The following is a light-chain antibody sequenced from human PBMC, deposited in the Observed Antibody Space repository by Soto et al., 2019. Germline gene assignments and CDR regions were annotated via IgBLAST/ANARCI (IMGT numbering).Light chain of an antibody. Sequence: EIVLTQSPGTLSLSPGERATLSCRASQSVSSYLAWYQQKPGQAPRLLIYDASNRATGIPARFSGSGSGTDFTLTISSLQSEDFALYFCQQDNTWPLTFGGGTKVDI. V-gene: IGKV3-11*01. CDR2: DAS. J-gene: IGKJ4*01. CDR3: QQDNTWPLT. CDR1: QSVSSY.